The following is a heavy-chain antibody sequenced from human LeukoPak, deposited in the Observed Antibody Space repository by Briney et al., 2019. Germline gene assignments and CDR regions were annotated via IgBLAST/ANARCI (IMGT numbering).Heavy chain of an antibody. Sequence: GESLKISCKGSGYSFTSYWIGWLRQMPGKGLEWMGIVYPGDSETRYNPSFQGQVTISADKSISTAYLQWSSLKASDTAMYHCARHKRITIFGVVEGSYNWFDPWGQGTLVTVSS. D-gene: IGHD3-3*01. CDR3: ARHKRITIFGVVEGSYNWFDP. V-gene: IGHV5-51*01. J-gene: IGHJ5*02. CDR1: GYSFTSYW. CDR2: VYPGDSET.